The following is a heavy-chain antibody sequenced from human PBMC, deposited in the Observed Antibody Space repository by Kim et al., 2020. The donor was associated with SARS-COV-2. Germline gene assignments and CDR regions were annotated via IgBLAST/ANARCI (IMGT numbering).Heavy chain of an antibody. Sequence: SETLSLTCTVSGVSISRYYWSWIRQPAGKGLEWIGRIYTSGSTNYNPSLKSRVTMSVDTSKNQFSLKLSSVTAADTAVYYCARVTYDSSGYPNNWFDPWGQGTLVTVSS. D-gene: IGHD3-22*01. J-gene: IGHJ5*02. CDR2: IYTSGST. V-gene: IGHV4-4*07. CDR1: GVSISRYY. CDR3: ARVTYDSSGYPNNWFDP.